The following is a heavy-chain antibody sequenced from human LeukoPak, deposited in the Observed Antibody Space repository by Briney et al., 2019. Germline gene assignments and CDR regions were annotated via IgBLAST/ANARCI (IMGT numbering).Heavy chain of an antibody. CDR1: GYTFTSYG. V-gene: IGHV1-18*01. CDR3: ARDSGIAAAGGNDYYYYGMDV. D-gene: IGHD6-13*01. CDR2: ISAYNGNT. J-gene: IGHJ6*02. Sequence: GASVKVSCKASGYTFTSYGISWVRQAPGQGLEWMGWISAYNGNTNYAQKLQGRVTMTTDTSTSTAYMELRSLRSDDTAVYYCARDSGIAAAGGNDYYYYGMDVWGQGTMVTVSS.